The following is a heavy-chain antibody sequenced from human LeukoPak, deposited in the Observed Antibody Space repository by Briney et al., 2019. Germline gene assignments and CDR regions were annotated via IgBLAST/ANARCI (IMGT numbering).Heavy chain of an antibody. V-gene: IGHV4-39*07. CDR3: ARGPRWLQDYFNY. J-gene: IGHJ4*02. D-gene: IGHD5-24*01. CDR1: GGSISSSTFY. Sequence: SETLSLTCTVSGGSISSSTFYWGWIPQPPGKGLEWFVSIYYSGSTYYNPSLKSRLSISVYTYKNQFSLKLTSVTGAGPAVYFCARGPRWLQDYFNYWGQGTLVTVSS. CDR2: IYYSGST.